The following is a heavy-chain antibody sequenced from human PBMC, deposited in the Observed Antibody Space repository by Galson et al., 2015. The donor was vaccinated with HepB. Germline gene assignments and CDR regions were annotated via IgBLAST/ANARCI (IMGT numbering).Heavy chain of an antibody. Sequence: SLRLSCAASGFTFDKYGMNWVRQVPGKGLEWVSGINWSANSTGYVDSVKGRFTISRESATDSLYLQMNSLRDEDTALYYCARSPRSSGWSLDYWGQGILVIVSS. J-gene: IGHJ4*02. CDR3: ARSPRSSGWSLDY. CDR1: GFTFDKYG. CDR2: INWSANST. D-gene: IGHD6-19*01. V-gene: IGHV3-20*04.